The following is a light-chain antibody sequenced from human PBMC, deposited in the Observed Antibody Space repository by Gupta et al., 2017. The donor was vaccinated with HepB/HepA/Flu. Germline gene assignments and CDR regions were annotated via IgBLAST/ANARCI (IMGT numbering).Light chain of an antibody. CDR3: SSYTSTSTLEV. CDR1: TSDVGGYEY. Sequence: QSALTQPASVSGSPGQSITIFCTGTTSDVGGYEYVSWYQKFPGKAPRLIIYDVSNRPSGVFSRFSGSKSGNTASLTISGLRTEDEADYYCSSYTSTSTLEVFGTGTKVTVL. J-gene: IGLJ1*01. V-gene: IGLV2-14*03. CDR2: DVS.